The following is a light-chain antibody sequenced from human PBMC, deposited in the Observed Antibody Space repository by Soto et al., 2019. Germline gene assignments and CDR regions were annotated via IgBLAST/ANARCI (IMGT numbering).Light chain of an antibody. CDR3: QQRYSVPFT. CDR1: LSVRNY. V-gene: IGKV1-39*01. CDR2: AAS. J-gene: IGKJ5*01. Sequence: DIQLTQSPSSLSASVGDRVTISCRASLSVRNYLSWYQWKPGKAPSLLIYAASSLHSGVPSRFSGSASGADFTLTINNLHPEDFATYYCQQRYSVPFTFGQGTRLQLK.